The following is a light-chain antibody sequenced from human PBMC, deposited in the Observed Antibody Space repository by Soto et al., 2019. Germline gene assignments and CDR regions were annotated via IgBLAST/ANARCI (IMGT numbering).Light chain of an antibody. V-gene: IGKV1-5*01. Sequence: DIQMTQSPSTLPASVGDRVTITCRASQSISSWLAWYQQKPGKAPKFLIYDASKLESGVPSRFSGSGSGTEFTLTISSLQPDDFATYYCQQYSSYWTFGQGTKVDIK. CDR3: QQYSSYWT. J-gene: IGKJ1*01. CDR1: QSISSW. CDR2: DAS.